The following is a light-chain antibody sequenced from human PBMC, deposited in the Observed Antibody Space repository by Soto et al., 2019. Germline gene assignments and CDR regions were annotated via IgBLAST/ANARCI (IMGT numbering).Light chain of an antibody. J-gene: IGKJ4*01. CDR1: QRLTTF. V-gene: IGKV3-11*01. CDR3: QQRDYWPLT. Sequence: EVVLTQSPATLSLSPGERATLSCRASQRLTTFLAWYQQKPGQAPRLLLYETSKRATGVPGRFSGSGSGTDFTLSISSLEPEEFAVYYCQQRDYWPLTFGGGTKVEIK. CDR2: ETS.